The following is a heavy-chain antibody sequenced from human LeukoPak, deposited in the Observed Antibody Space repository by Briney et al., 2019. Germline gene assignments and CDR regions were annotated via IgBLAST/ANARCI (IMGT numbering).Heavy chain of an antibody. D-gene: IGHD2-2*01. Sequence: PGGSLRLSCAASGFTFSSYEMSWVRQAPGKGLEWVSYISSSGTTIYYADSVKGRFTISRDNAKNSLYLQMNSLRAEDTAVYYCAGRYCSSTSCLIDYLGQGTLVTVCS. CDR3: AGRYCSSTSCLIDY. V-gene: IGHV3-48*03. J-gene: IGHJ4*02. CDR1: GFTFSSYE. CDR2: ISSSGTTI.